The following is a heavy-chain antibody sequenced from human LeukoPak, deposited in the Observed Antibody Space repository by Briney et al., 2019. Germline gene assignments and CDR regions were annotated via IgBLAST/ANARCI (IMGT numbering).Heavy chain of an antibody. CDR2: IYPGDSDT. D-gene: IGHD3-22*01. CDR1: GYTFTTYY. J-gene: IGHJ3*01. CDR3: ARPNITSYYDSRGYDAFDV. Sequence: GESLKISCKGSGYTFTTYYIAWVRQMPGKGLEWMGIIYPGDSDTRYSPSFQGQVTISADKSITTAYLQWSSLKASDTAMYYCARPNITSYYDSRGYDAFDVWGQGTMVTVSS. V-gene: IGHV5-51*01.